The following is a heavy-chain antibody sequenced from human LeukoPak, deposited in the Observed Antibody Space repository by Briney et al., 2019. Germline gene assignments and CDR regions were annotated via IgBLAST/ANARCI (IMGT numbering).Heavy chain of an antibody. V-gene: IGHV3-49*03. Sequence: GGSLTLSCTASGFNFDDYAMSWFRQAPGKGLEWVGFIRTKAYGGTTEYAASVKGRFTISRDDSKSIAYLQMNSLITEDTAVYYCTRERFDRTATTPCDIWGRGTMVTVSS. J-gene: IGHJ3*02. CDR2: IRTKAYGGTT. CDR3: TRERFDRTATTPCDI. D-gene: IGHD1-14*01. CDR1: GFNFDDYA.